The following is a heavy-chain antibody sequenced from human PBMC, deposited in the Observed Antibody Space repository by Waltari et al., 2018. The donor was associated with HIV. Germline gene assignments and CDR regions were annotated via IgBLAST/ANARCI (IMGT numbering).Heavy chain of an antibody. CDR3: VKDMFGEYDY. Sequence: EVQLVKSGGGLVQPGGSRRLSCSASGFRVSRYWMHWVRHIPGQGLVWVSRINSDGNTINYADSVRGRFTISRDYAKNTLYLQMNSLRDEDTAMYYCVKDMFGEYDYWGQGTLVTVSS. CDR1: GFRVSRYW. V-gene: IGHV3-74*01. D-gene: IGHD3-10*02. J-gene: IGHJ4*02. CDR2: INSDGNTI.